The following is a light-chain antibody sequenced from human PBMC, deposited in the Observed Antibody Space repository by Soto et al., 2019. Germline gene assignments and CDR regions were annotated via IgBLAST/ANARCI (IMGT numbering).Light chain of an antibody. Sequence: EIVLTQSPGTLSLSPGERATLSCRASQSVSNSYLAWYQQKPGQAPRLLIYEASSRATGVPARFIGSGSGTDFTLTISSLEPEDFAVYFCQQYGSSPRTFGQGTRLEIK. CDR3: QQYGSSPRT. CDR1: QSVSNSY. CDR2: EAS. J-gene: IGKJ5*01. V-gene: IGKV3-20*01.